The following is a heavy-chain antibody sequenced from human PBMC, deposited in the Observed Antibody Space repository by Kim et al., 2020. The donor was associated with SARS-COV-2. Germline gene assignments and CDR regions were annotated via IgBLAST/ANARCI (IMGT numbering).Heavy chain of an antibody. CDR3: ARDVWNYVSLYYYYGMDV. V-gene: IGHV3-21*01. D-gene: IGHD1-7*01. CDR2: ISSSTSDI. CDR1: GFSFSSYS. J-gene: IGHJ6*02. Sequence: GGSLRLSCAASGFSFSSYSMNWVRQAPGKGLEWVSSISSSTSDIYYANSVKGRFIISRDNAKKSLYLQMNSLRAEDTAVYYCARDVWNYVSLYYYYGMDVWGQGTTVTVSS.